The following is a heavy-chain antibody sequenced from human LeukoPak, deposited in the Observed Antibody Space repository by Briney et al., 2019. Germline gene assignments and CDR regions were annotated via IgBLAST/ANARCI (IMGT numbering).Heavy chain of an antibody. CDR2: ISYDGSNK. D-gene: IGHD4-17*01. J-gene: IGHJ4*02. CDR1: GFTFSSYG. V-gene: IGHV3-30*18. CDR3: AKSAYGDYYFDY. Sequence: GGSLRLSCAASGFTFSSYGMHWVRQAPGKGLKWVAVISYDGSNKYYADSVKGRFTISRDNSKNTLYLQMNSLRAEDTAVYYCAKSAYGDYYFDYWGQGTLVTVSS.